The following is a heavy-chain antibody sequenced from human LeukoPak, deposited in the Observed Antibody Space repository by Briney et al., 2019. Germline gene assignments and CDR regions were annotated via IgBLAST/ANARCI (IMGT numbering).Heavy chain of an antibody. V-gene: IGHV3-7*01. J-gene: IGHJ4*02. CDR2: IKQDGSQ. D-gene: IGHD4-17*01. Sequence: GGPLRLSCAASGFTFSRHWMGWVRQAPGKGLEGVASIKQDGSQYYVDSVKGRFFISRENAKNSVSLQMNSLRGEDTAVYYCARGPDFGDRLDYFDYWGQGTLVTVS. CDR3: ARGPDFGDRLDYFDY. CDR1: GFTFSRHW.